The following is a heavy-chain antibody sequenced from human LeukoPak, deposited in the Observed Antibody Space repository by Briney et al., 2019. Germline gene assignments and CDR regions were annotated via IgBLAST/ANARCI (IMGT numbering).Heavy chain of an antibody. CDR2: INRDGSST. CDR3: ATDREYSQEP. V-gene: IGHV3-74*01. J-gene: IGHJ5*02. Sequence: PGGSLRLSCAASGFTFRTSWMQWVRQAPGKGLTWVSFINRDGSSTNYVDSVKGRFTISRDNAKNTLYLQMNRLRDEDTAVYYCATDREYSQEPWGQGTLVTVSS. CDR1: GFTFRTSW. D-gene: IGHD5-12*01.